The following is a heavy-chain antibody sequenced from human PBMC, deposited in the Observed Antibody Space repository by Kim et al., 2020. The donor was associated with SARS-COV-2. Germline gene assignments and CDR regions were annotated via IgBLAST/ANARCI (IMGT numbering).Heavy chain of an antibody. CDR1: GFTFSSYA. D-gene: IGHD6-19*01. CDR3: AKDLGTREWLVLWFDP. CDR2: IYSGGSST. J-gene: IGHJ5*02. Sequence: GGSLRLSCAASGFTFSSYAMSWVRQAPGKGLEWVSVIYSGGSSTYYADSVKGRFTISRDNSKNTLYLQMNSLRAEDTAVYYCAKDLGTREWLVLWFDPWGQGTLVTVSS. V-gene: IGHV3-23*03.